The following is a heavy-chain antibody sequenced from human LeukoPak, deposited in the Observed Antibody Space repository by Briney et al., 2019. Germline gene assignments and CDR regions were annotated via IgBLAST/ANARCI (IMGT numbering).Heavy chain of an antibody. CDR3: ARDPYDFWSGYFQMYYCGMDV. CDR1: GFIFXXYA. Sequence: GFIFXXYAMHWVRQAPGKGRERVAVISYDGRNKYYADSVKGRFTISRENSKNTLYLQMNSLRAEDTAVYYCARDPYDFWSGYFQMYYCGMDVWGQGTTVTVSS. V-gene: IGHV3-30*04. D-gene: IGHD3-3*01. J-gene: IGHJ6*02. CDR2: ISYDGRNK.